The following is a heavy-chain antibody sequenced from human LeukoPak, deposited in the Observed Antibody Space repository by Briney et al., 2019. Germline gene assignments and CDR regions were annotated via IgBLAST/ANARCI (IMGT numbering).Heavy chain of an antibody. J-gene: IGHJ4*02. CDR3: ARSNQADDY. CDR1: GFTFSNYW. CDR2: INPGGSST. D-gene: IGHD4-11*01. V-gene: IGHV3-74*01. Sequence: GGSLRLSSAASGFTFSNYWMHWVRQVPGKGLVWVSRINPGGSSTTYADSVKGRFTISRDNAKNTLYLQMNSLRAEDTAVYYCARSNQADDYWGQGTLVTVSS.